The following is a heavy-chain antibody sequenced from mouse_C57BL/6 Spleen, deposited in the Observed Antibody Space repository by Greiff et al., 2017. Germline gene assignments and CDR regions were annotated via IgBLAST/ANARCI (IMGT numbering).Heavy chain of an antibody. V-gene: IGHV1-42*01. CDR3: ARSPTGTEWYFDV. J-gene: IGHJ1*03. D-gene: IGHD4-1*02. Sequence: DVKLQESGPELVKPGASVKISCKASGYSFTGYYMNWVKQSPEKSLEWIGEINPSTGGTTYNQKFKAKATLTVDKSSSTAYMQLKSLTSEDSAVYYCARSPTGTEWYFDVWGTGTTVTVSS. CDR1: GYSFTGYY. CDR2: INPSTGGT.